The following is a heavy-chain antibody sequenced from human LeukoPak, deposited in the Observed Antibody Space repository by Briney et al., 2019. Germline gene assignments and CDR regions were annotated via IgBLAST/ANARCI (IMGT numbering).Heavy chain of an antibody. V-gene: IGHV3-48*01. CDR1: GFTFSTYS. Sequence: PGESLRLSCAASGFTFSTYSMNWVRQAPGKGLEWISYITSSSNIYYADSVKGRFTISRDNAKNSLYLQMNSLRAEDTAVYYCARDYYGDYCFDNWGQGTLVTVSS. CDR2: ITSSSNI. J-gene: IGHJ4*02. CDR3: ARDYYGDYCFDN. D-gene: IGHD4-17*01.